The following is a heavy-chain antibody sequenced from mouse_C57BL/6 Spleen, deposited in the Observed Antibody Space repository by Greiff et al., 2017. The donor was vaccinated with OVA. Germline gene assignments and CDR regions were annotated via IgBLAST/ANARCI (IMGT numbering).Heavy chain of an antibody. CDR3: AREGVPYYFDY. Sequence: QVQLQQPGAELVKPGASVKLSCKASGYTFTSYWMQWVKQRPGQGLEWIGEIDPSDSYTNYNQKFKGKATLTVDTSSSTAYMQLSSLTSEDSAVYYCAREGVPYYFDYWGQGTTLTVSS. J-gene: IGHJ2*01. CDR2: IDPSDSYT. CDR1: GYTFTSYW. V-gene: IGHV1-50*01.